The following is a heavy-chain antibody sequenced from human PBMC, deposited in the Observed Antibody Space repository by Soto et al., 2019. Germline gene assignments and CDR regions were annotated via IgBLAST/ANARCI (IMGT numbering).Heavy chain of an antibody. D-gene: IGHD5-12*01. V-gene: IGHV3-21*04. J-gene: IGHJ4*02. Sequence: GGSLRLSCAASGFTFSSYSTNWVRQAPGKGLEWVPSISSSSYIYYADSVKGRFTISRDNAKNSLYLQMNSLRAEDTAVYYCAEGGFYDGFDYWGQGTLVTVSS. CDR1: GFTFSSYS. CDR3: AEGGFYDGFDY. CDR2: ISSSSYI.